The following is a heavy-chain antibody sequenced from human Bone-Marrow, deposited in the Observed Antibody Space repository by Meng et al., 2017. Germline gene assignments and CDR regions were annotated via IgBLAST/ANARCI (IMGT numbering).Heavy chain of an antibody. CDR3: TTDLPFTEGGAITT. J-gene: IGHJ5*02. Sequence: GESLKISCVASGGIFRNLWMTWVRQAPGKGLEWVGRIKSKVNGGTTDFAAPVKGRFSISRDDPENTLYLQMNSLKIEDTAVYYCTTDLPFTEGGAITTWGQGTLVTVSS. CDR2: IKSKVNGGTT. V-gene: IGHV3-15*01. CDR1: GGIFRNLW. D-gene: IGHD3-16*01.